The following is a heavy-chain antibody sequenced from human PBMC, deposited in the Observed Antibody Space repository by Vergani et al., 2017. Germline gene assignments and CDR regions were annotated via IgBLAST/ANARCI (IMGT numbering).Heavy chain of an antibody. CDR1: GDSISSGNN. Sequence: QVNLQESGPGLVKPSETLSLTCAVSGDSISSGNNWGWIRQPPGKGLEWISSVSHSGDTYFNPSLKGRVSISMDTSKNYFFLPLSSVTAADTAMYYCTRRSSSYYFDICGQGGLITVSS. CDR3: TRRSSSYYFDI. CDR2: VSHSGDT. D-gene: IGHD3-22*01. V-gene: IGHV4-38-2*01. J-gene: IGHJ5*02.